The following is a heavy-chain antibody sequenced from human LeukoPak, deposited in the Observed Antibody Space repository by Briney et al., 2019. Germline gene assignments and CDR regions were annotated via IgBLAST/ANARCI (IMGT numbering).Heavy chain of an antibody. CDR1: GFTFSSNY. Sequence: GGSLRLSCAASGFTFSSNYMSWVRQAPGKGLEWVANIKEDGTKKNYVDSVKGRFTISRDNAKNSLYLQMSSLRAEDTAVYYCATPLDYYDSSGYHQGGDWGQGTLVTVSS. V-gene: IGHV3-7*03. CDR3: ATPLDYYDSSGYHQGGD. CDR2: IKEDGTKK. J-gene: IGHJ4*02. D-gene: IGHD3-22*01.